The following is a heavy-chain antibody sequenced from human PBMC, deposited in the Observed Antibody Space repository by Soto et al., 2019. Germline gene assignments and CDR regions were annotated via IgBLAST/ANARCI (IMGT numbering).Heavy chain of an antibody. D-gene: IGHD2-15*01. J-gene: IGHJ4*02. Sequence: QVQLVQSGAEVKKPGASVKVSCKASGYTFTSYDINWGRQATGQGLEWMGWMNPNSGNTGYAQKFQGRVTMTRNTSISTAYMELSSLRSEDTAVYYCARNLRLGYCSGGSCPPGYWGQGTLVTVSS. CDR3: ARNLRLGYCSGGSCPPGY. CDR2: MNPNSGNT. V-gene: IGHV1-8*01. CDR1: GYTFTSYD.